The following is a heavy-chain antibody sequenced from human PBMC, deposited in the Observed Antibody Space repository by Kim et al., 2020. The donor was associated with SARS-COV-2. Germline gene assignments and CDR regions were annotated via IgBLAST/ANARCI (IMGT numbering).Heavy chain of an antibody. CDR1: GFTFSSYA. J-gene: IGHJ4*02. V-gene: IGHV3-23*01. Sequence: GGSLRLSCVASGFTFSSYAMSWVRQVPGKGLEWVSGISGDAVNTYYADSVKGRFTISRDNSKNTLYLQMNSLRLEDTAVYHCVKGDGNSAYETFDYWGQGTLVTVSS. D-gene: IGHD5-12*01. CDR3: VKGDGNSAYETFDY. CDR2: ISGDAVNT.